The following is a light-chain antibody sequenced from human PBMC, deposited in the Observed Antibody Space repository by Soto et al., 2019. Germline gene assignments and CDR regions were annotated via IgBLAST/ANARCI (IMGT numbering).Light chain of an antibody. V-gene: IGKV3-15*01. CDR2: DAS. CDR1: QSVTRNN. Sequence: ETVLTQSPGTLSLSPGERAILSCRASQSVTRNNLAWFQQKPGQAPRLLIYDASNRATGIPARFSGSGSGTEFTLTISSLQSEDYAVYYCHQYNNWPPWTFGQGTKVDIK. J-gene: IGKJ1*01. CDR3: HQYNNWPPWT.